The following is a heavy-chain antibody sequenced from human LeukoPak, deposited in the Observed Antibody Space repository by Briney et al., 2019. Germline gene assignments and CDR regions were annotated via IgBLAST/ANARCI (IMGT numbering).Heavy chain of an antibody. V-gene: IGHV1-8*01. D-gene: IGHD6-19*01. Sequence: ASVKVSCKASGYTFTSCDIDWVRQATGQGLEWMGWMNPNSGNTGYGQSFQGRITMTRDISIGTACMELSNLTSEDTAVYYCTRGSSGRRDNWGQGTLVTVSA. CDR1: GYTFTSCD. CDR2: MNPNSGNT. CDR3: TRGSSGRRDN. J-gene: IGHJ4*02.